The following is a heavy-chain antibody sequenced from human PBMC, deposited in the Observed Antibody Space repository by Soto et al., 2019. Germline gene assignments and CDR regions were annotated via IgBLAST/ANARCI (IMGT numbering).Heavy chain of an antibody. Sequence: EVQLVESGGGLVQPGGSLRLSCAASGFTFSSYWMSWVRQAPGKGLEWVANIKQDGSEKYYVDSVKGRFTISRDNAKNSLYLQMNSLRAEDTAVYYCARMWTIFGVVISYYFDYWGQGTLVTVSS. D-gene: IGHD3-3*01. CDR2: IKQDGSEK. CDR1: GFTFSSYW. V-gene: IGHV3-7*01. CDR3: ARMWTIFGVVISYYFDY. J-gene: IGHJ4*02.